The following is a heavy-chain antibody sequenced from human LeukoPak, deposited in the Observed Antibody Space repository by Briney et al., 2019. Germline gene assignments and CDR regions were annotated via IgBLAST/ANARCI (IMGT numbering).Heavy chain of an antibody. V-gene: IGHV4-30-2*01. CDR2: IYHSGST. Sequence: PSETLSLTCAVSGGSISSGGYSWSWIRQPPGKGLEWIGYIYHSGSTYYNPSLKSRVTISVDRSKNQFSLKLSSVTAADTAVYYCARDGRSYGMDVWGQGTTVTVS. J-gene: IGHJ6*02. CDR3: ARDGRSYGMDV. D-gene: IGHD2-15*01. CDR1: GGSISSGGYS.